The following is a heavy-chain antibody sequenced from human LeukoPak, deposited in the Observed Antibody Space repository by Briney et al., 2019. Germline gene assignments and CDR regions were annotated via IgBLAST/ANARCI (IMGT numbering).Heavy chain of an antibody. V-gene: IGHV4-39*01. CDR1: GGSISSSSYY. J-gene: IGHJ4*02. CDR2: IYYSGST. CDR3: ARRGSSWSEIVFDY. D-gene: IGHD6-13*01. Sequence: PSETLSLTCTVPGGSISSSSYYWGWIRQPPGKGLEWIGSIYYSGSTYYNPSLKSRVTISVDTSKNQFSLKLSSVTAADTAVYYCARRGSSWSEIVFDYWGQGTLVTVSS.